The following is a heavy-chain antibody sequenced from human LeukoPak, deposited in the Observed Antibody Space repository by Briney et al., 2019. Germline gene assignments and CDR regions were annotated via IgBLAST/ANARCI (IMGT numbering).Heavy chain of an antibody. Sequence: GGSLRLSCAASGFTVSSNYMSWVRQAPGKGLKWVSVIYSGGSTYYADSVKGRLTISRDNSKNTLYLQMNSLRAEDTAVYYCASCSSGWPYYYYYGMDVWGQGTTVTVSS. D-gene: IGHD6-19*01. V-gene: IGHV3-66*01. J-gene: IGHJ6*02. CDR2: IYSGGST. CDR1: GFTVSSNY. CDR3: ASCSSGWPYYYYYGMDV.